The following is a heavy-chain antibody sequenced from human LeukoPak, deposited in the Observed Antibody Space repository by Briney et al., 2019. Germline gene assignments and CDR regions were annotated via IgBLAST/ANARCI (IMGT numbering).Heavy chain of an antibody. J-gene: IGHJ3*02. CDR2: IYYSGST. V-gene: IGHV4-39*07. CDR3: ARDSSRSDPYDSSDRDDALDI. CDR1: GGSISSSSYY. Sequence: SETLSLTCTVSGGSISSSSYYWGWIRQPPGKGLEWIGSIYYSGSTYYNPSLKSRVTISVDTPKNQFSLKLTSVTAADTATYYCARDSSRSDPYDSSDRDDALDIWGQGTMVTISS. D-gene: IGHD3-22*01.